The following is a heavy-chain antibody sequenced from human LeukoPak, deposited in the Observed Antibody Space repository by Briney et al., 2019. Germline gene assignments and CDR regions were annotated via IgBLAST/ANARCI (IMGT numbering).Heavy chain of an antibody. D-gene: IGHD2-2*01. CDR1: GYTFTTYG. CDR3: ARVYGLYCSSTSCFNTLDY. CDR2: ISAYNGNT. V-gene: IGHV1-18*01. Sequence: ASVKVSCKASGYTFTTYGISWVRQAPGQGLEWMGWISAYNGNTNYAQKLQGRVTMTTDTSTGTAYMELRSLRSDDTAVYYCARVYGLYCSSTSCFNTLDYWGQGTLVTVSS. J-gene: IGHJ4*02.